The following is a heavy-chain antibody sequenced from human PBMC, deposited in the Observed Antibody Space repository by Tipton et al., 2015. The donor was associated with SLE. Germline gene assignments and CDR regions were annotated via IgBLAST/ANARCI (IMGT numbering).Heavy chain of an antibody. J-gene: IGHJ3*02. Sequence: TLSLTCTVSGGSISNYYWSWVRQPAGKGLEWIGRIYPSGSTNYNPSLKSRVTMSVDTSKNQFSLKLSSVTAADTAVYYCASLVNSSSWYLGAFDIWGQGTMVTVSS. CDR3: ASLVNSSSWYLGAFDI. D-gene: IGHD6-13*01. CDR2: IYPSGST. CDR1: GGSISNYY. V-gene: IGHV4-4*07.